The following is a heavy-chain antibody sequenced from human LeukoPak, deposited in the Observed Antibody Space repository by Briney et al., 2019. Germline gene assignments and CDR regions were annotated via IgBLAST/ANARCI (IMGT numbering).Heavy chain of an antibody. CDR2: IYHSGSA. J-gene: IGHJ4*02. D-gene: IGHD6-13*01. V-gene: IGHV4-4*02. CDR3: ARGIAAAGPAGDY. CDR1: GGSISSSNW. Sequence: SGTLSLTCTVSGGSISSSNWWSWVRQPPGKGLEWIGEIYHSGSANYNPSLKTRVTISIDKSKNQFSLKLSSVTAADTAVYYCARGIAAAGPAGDYWGQGTLVTVSS.